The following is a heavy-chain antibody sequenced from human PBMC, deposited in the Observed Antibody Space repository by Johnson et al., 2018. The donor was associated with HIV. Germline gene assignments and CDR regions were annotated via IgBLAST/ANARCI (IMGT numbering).Heavy chain of an antibody. CDR1: GFTFSSYT. CDR3: AREDSSGYFDGFDV. Sequence: QVQLVESGGGVVQPGRSLRLSCVVSGFTFSSYTMHWVRQAPGKGLEWVAVISYDGSNKYFADSVKGRFTISRDNSKNTLYLQMSSLRAEDTAVYYCAREDSSGYFDGFDVWGQGTMVTVSS. J-gene: IGHJ3*01. CDR2: ISYDGSNK. D-gene: IGHD3-22*01. V-gene: IGHV3-30*14.